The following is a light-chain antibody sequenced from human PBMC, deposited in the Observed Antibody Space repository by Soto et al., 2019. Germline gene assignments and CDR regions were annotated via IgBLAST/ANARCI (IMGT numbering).Light chain of an antibody. V-gene: IGKV1-39*01. CDR2: AAS. J-gene: IGKJ4*01. CDR1: QSISNY. CDR3: QQSYNTPLT. Sequence: DIQMTQSPSSLSASAGDRVTITCRASQSISNYLNWYQQKPGKAPKLLIYAASTLESGVPSRFSGRRSGTDFTLTISSLQPEDFATYYCQQSYNTPLTFGGGTQVEVK.